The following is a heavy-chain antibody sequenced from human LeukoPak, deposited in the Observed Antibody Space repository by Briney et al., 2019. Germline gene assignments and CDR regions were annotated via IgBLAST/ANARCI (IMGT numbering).Heavy chain of an antibody. CDR1: GDTFTSYY. CDR3: AGSSSSGWYYFDY. V-gene: IGHV1-46*01. J-gene: IGHJ4*02. Sequence: ASVKVSCKASGDTFTSYYMHWVRQAPGQGLEWMGIINPSGGSTSYAQKFQGRVTMTRDTSTSTVYMELSSLRSEDTAVYYCAGSSSSGWYYFDYWGQGTLVTVSS. CDR2: INPSGGST. D-gene: IGHD6-19*01.